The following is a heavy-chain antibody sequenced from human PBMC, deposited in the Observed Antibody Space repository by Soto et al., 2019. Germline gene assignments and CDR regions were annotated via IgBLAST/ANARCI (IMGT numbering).Heavy chain of an antibody. CDR2: IYYSGTT. Sequence: PSETLSLTCTVSNGSVSSGTYSRSWVRQPPGKGLEWIGYIYYSGTTYYTPSLKSRLTMSMDRANDHFSLNLTSVTAADTAVYFCARGHYYYGMDVWGQGITVTVS. CDR3: ARGHYYYGMDV. CDR1: NGSVSSGTYS. J-gene: IGHJ6*02. V-gene: IGHV4-30-2*01.